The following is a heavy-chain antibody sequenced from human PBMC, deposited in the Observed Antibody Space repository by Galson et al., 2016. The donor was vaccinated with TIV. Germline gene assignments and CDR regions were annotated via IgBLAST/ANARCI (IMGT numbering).Heavy chain of an antibody. CDR3: GTGAVAAGT. V-gene: IGHV3-15*01. D-gene: IGHD6-13*01. Sequence: SLRLSCAASGFTFSNAWMTWVRQPPGKALEWVGRIQSKTEGGSADYAAPVRGRFIISRNDSENTLFLQMNNLKAEDTAMYYCGTGAVAAGTWGQGTLVAVSS. CDR1: GFTFSNAW. J-gene: IGHJ4*02. CDR2: IQSKTEGGSA.